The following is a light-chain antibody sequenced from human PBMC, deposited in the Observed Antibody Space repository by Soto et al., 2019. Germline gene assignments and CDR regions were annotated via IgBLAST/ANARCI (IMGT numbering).Light chain of an antibody. Sequence: DVPLTQYPSSLSASVGDRITITCQASQDISNRLNWYHQKPGKAPNLLIYDASNLAAGVPSGFSGSGSGTHFTFTITSLQPEDIGTYYCQNCFTVPYTFGQGTKV. CDR1: QDISNR. CDR2: DAS. V-gene: IGKV1-33*01. J-gene: IGKJ2*01. CDR3: QNCFTVPYT.